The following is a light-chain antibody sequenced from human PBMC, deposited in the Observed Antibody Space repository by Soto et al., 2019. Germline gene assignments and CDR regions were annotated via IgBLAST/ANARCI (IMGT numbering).Light chain of an antibody. Sequence: QSVLTQPASVSGSPGQSITISCTGTRSDVGGYNYVSWYQQHPGKAPKLMIYDVSHRPSGVSNRFSGSKSGNTASLTISGLLAEDEADYYCNSYTSSSTGVFGGGTKLTVL. CDR3: NSYTSSSTGV. CDR2: DVS. CDR1: RSDVGGYNY. J-gene: IGLJ3*02. V-gene: IGLV2-14*03.